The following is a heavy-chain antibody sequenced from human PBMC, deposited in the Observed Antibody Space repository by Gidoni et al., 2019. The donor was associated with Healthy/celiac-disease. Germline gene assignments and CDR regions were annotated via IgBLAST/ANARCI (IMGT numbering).Heavy chain of an antibody. CDR2: IYYSGST. Sequence: QVQLQESAPGLVKPSETLSLTCTVSGGSISSYYWSWIRQPPGKGLEWIGYIYYSGSTNYNPSLKSRVTISVDTSKNQFSLKLSSVTAADTAVYYCARYSGGVIAPGAFDIWGQGTMVTVSS. CDR3: ARYSGGVIAPGAFDI. V-gene: IGHV4-59*08. D-gene: IGHD3-16*02. J-gene: IGHJ3*02. CDR1: GGSISSYY.